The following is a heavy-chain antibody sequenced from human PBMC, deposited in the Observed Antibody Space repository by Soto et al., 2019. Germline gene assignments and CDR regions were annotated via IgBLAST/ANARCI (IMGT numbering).Heavy chain of an antibody. CDR1: GFTFSSYW. Sequence: EVQLVESGGGLVHPGGSLTLSCAASGFTFSSYWMHWVSQVPGKGVVWVSRINPDGRVTNYADSVKGRFTISRDNAKSTLYLQMNSLRPEDTAVYYCARVVQGAWYVDLCGRGTLVTVSS. V-gene: IGHV3-74*01. J-gene: IGHJ2*01. CDR3: ARVVQGAWYVDL. CDR2: INPDGRVT. D-gene: IGHD2-15*01.